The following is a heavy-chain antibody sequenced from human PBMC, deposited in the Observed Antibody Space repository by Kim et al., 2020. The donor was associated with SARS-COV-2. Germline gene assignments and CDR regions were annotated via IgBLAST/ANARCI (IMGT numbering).Heavy chain of an antibody. CDR2: IYHSGST. V-gene: IGHV4-4*02. D-gene: IGHD2-2*01. Sequence: SETLSLTCAVSGGSISSSNWWSWVRQPPGKGLEWIGEIYHSGSTNYNPSLKSRVTISVDKSKNQFSLKLSSVTAADTAVYYCASLPSKRSTSWRTGHAFDYWGQGTLVTVSS. J-gene: IGHJ4*02. CDR3: ASLPSKRSTSWRTGHAFDY. CDR1: GGSISSSNW.